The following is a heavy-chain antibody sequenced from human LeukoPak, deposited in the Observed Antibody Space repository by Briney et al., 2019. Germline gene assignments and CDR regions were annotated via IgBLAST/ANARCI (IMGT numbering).Heavy chain of an antibody. V-gene: IGHV3-30-3*01. CDR2: ISYGGSNK. CDR3: ATPKDPITMIVVALDY. J-gene: IGHJ4*02. Sequence: QAGGSLRLSCAASGFTFSSYAMHWVRQAPGKGLEWVAVISYGGSNKYYADSVKGRFTISRGNSKNTLYLQMNSLRAEDTAVYYCATPKDPITMIVVALDYWGQGTLVTVSS. D-gene: IGHD3-22*01. CDR1: GFTFSSYA.